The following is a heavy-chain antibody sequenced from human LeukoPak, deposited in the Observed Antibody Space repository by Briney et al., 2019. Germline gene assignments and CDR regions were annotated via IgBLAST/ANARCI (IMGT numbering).Heavy chain of an antibody. J-gene: IGHJ6*03. D-gene: IGHD1-26*01. V-gene: IGHV4-39*07. Sequence: SETLSLTCTVSGGSISSSPYYWGWIRQPPGKGLEWIGSIYYSGTTHYSPSLKSRVTISIDTSKNQFSLKLTSVTAADTAVYYCARDPGYSGTYKNAYYYYYYMDVWGKGTTVTVSS. CDR3: ARDPGYSGTYKNAYYYYYYMDV. CDR1: GGSISSSPYY. CDR2: IYYSGTT.